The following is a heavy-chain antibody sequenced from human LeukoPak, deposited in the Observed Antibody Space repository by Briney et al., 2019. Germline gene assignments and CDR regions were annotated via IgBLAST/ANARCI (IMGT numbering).Heavy chain of an antibody. CDR2: IHSGGTT. D-gene: IGHD2-15*01. Sequence: GGSLRLSCAVSGFTVSSNYMSWVRQAPGKGLEWVSLIHSGGTTDYADSVKDRFTISRDYSKNTANLQINSLRAEDTAVYYCARERRYCSGDNCYSGLDYWGQGTLVTVSS. CDR1: GFTVSSNY. J-gene: IGHJ4*02. CDR3: ARERRYCSGDNCYSGLDY. V-gene: IGHV3-53*01.